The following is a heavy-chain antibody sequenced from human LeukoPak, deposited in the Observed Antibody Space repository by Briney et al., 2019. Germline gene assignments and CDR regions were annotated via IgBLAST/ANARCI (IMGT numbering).Heavy chain of an antibody. D-gene: IGHD3-9*01. CDR2: ISYDGSNK. CDR3: AKEGGNYDILTGFDY. Sequence: GGSLRLSCAASGFTFSSYGMHWVRQAPGKGLEWVAVISYDGSNKYYADSVKGRFTISRDNSKNTLYLQMNSLRAEDTAVYYCAKEGGNYDILTGFDYWGQGTLVTVSS. J-gene: IGHJ4*02. CDR1: GFTFSSYG. V-gene: IGHV3-30*18.